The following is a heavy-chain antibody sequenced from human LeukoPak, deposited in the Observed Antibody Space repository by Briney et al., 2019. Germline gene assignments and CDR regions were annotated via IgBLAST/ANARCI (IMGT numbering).Heavy chain of an antibody. D-gene: IGHD4-23*01. Sequence: GGSLRLSCATAGFTFSSYAMSWVRQAPGKGLEWVSGLSNSGGSTYYADSVKGRFTISRDNSKNTLYLQMNSLRAEDTAVYYCAKDGIAGADNSHFDNWGQRTLVTVSS. V-gene: IGHV3-23*01. CDR1: GFTFSSYA. CDR3: AKDGIAGADNSHFDN. J-gene: IGHJ4*02. CDR2: LSNSGGST.